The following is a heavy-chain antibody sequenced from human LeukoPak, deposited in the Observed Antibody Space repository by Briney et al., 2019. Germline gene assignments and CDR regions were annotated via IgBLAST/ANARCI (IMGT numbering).Heavy chain of an antibody. CDR1: GFTYRDYY. V-gene: IGHV3-11*06. Sequence: PGGSLRLSCAASGFTYRDYYMTLIRQATGKGLEWVSSISSSSSYIYYADSVKGRFTISRDNAKNSLYLQMNSLRAEDTAVYYCARDDYSDYWGQGTLVTVSS. CDR3: ARDDYSDY. CDR2: ISSSSSYI. J-gene: IGHJ4*02.